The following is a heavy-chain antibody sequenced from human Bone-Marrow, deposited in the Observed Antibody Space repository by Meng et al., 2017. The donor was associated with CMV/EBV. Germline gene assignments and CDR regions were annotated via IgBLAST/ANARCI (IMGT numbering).Heavy chain of an antibody. V-gene: IGHV3-72*01. J-gene: IGHJ3*02. D-gene: IGHD3-3*01. CDR2: TRNKANSYTT. CDR3: ATTYGFEDAFDI. Sequence: SGFTFSDHYMDWVRQAPGKGLEWVGRTRNKANSYTTEYAASVKGRFTISRDDSKNSLYLQMNSLKTEDTAVYYCATTYGFEDAFDIWGQGTMVTVSS. CDR1: GFTFSDHY.